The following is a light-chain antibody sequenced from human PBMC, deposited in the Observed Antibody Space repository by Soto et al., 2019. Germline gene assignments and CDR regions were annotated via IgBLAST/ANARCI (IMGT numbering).Light chain of an antibody. V-gene: IGLV8-61*01. CDR3: VVYMGSGIWV. J-gene: IGLJ3*02. CDR1: SGSVSTSYY. CDR2: STN. Sequence: QAVVTQEPSFSVTPGRTVTLTCGLSSGSVSTSYYPSWYQQTPGQAPRTLIYSTNTRSSGVPDRFSGSILGNKAALTITGAQADDEADYYCVVYMGSGIWVFGGGTQLTVL.